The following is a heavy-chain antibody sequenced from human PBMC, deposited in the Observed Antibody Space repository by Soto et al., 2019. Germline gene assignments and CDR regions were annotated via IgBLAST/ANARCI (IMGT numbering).Heavy chain of an antibody. CDR2: IYYTGNT. J-gene: IGHJ5*02. D-gene: IGHD3-10*01. V-gene: IGHV4-39*01. Sequence: SETLSLTCTVSGGSISSSSYYWGWFRQPPGKGLEWIGSIYYTGNTYYNTSLKSPVTISLDTSKNQFSLKLNSVTAADTAVYYCARIALIRGSLDWLDPWGQGTLVTVS. CDR1: GGSISSSSYY. CDR3: ARIALIRGSLDWLDP.